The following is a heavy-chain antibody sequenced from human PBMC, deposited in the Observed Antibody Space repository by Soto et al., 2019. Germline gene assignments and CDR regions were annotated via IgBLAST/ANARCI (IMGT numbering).Heavy chain of an antibody. CDR2: TNSDGSDT. V-gene: IGHV3-74*01. CDR1: GFTFSNYW. CDR3: ARASGYDFDS. J-gene: IGHJ4*02. Sequence: VGSLRLSCAASGFTFSNYWMHWVRQAPGKGPVWVSRTNSDGSDTLYADSVKGRFTVSRDNAKNTLSLQMNSLRLEDTAVYYCARASGYDFDSWGPGTLVTVSS. D-gene: IGHD5-12*01.